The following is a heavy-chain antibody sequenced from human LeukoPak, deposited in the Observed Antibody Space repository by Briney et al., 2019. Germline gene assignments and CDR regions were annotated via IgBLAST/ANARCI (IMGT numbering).Heavy chain of an antibody. CDR2: INPNSGGT. CDR3: ARGGVTGYCSGGSCRPNWFDP. D-gene: IGHD2-15*01. J-gene: IGHJ5*02. V-gene: IGHV1-2*02. CDR1: GYTFTGYY. Sequence: GASVKVSCKASGYTFTGYYMHWVRQAPGQGLEWMGWINPNSGGTNYAQKFQGRVTMTRDTSISTAYMELSRLRSDDTAVYYCARGGVTGYCSGGSCRPNWFDPWGQGTLVTVSS.